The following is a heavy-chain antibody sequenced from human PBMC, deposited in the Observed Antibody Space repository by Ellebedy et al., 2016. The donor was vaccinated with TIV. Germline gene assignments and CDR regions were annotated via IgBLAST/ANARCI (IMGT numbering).Heavy chain of an antibody. Sequence: GESLKISXAASGFTFSSYSMNWVRQAPGKGLEWVSSISSSSSYIYYADSVKGRFTISRDNAKNSLYLQMNSLRAEDTAVYYCARDHGYNTGFYYYYMDVWGKGTTVTVSS. CDR1: GFTFSSYS. J-gene: IGHJ6*03. V-gene: IGHV3-21*01. CDR2: ISSSSSYI. CDR3: ARDHGYNTGFYYYYMDV. D-gene: IGHD5-24*01.